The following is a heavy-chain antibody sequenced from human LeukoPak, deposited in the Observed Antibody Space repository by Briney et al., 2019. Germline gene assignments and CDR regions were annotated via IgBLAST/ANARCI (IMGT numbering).Heavy chain of an antibody. CDR1: GGSFSGYY. CDR2: INHSGST. CDR3: ARDYDFWSGYYTFDY. Sequence: SETLSLTCAVYGGSFSGYYWSWIRQPPGKGLEWIGEINHSGSTNYNPSLKSRVTISVDTSKNQFSLKLSSVPAADTAVYYCARDYDFWSGYYTFDYWGQGTLVTVSS. J-gene: IGHJ4*02. D-gene: IGHD3-3*01. V-gene: IGHV4-34*01.